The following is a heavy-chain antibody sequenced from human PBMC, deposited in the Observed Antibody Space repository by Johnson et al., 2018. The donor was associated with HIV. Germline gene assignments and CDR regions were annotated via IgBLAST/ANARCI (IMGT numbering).Heavy chain of an antibody. CDR1: GFTVSSNY. CDR2: IYSGGST. D-gene: IGHD1-14*01. Sequence: VQLVESGGGLVQPGGSLRLSCAASGFTVSSNYMSWVRQAPGKGLEWVSVIYSGGSTYYADSVKGRFTISRDNSKNTLYLQMNSLRADDTAVYYCARSRQVGTPDAFDIWGQGTMVTVSS. V-gene: IGHV3-66*01. J-gene: IGHJ3*02. CDR3: ARSRQVGTPDAFDI.